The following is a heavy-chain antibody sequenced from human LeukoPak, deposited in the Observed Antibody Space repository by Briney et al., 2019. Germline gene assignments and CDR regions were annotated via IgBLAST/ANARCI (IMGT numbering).Heavy chain of an antibody. Sequence: SETLSLTCAVYGGSFSGYYWSWIRQPPGKGLEWIGEINHSGSTNYNPSLKSRVTISVDTSKNQFSLKLSSVTAADTAVYYCARDEFIASRRGYYWGQGTLVTVSS. CDR3: ARDEFIASRRGYY. D-gene: IGHD6-6*01. J-gene: IGHJ4*02. CDR1: GGSFSGYY. V-gene: IGHV4-34*01. CDR2: INHSGST.